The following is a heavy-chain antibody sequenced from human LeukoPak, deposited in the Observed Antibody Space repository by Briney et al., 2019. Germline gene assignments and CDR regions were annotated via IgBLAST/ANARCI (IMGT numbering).Heavy chain of an antibody. CDR3: AKGDVSVTREFDY. CDR2: ISGSGAYS. V-gene: IGHV3-23*01. CDR1: GFTFSDYA. J-gene: IGHJ4*02. Sequence: GGSLRLSCAVSGFTFSDYAMSWVRQAPGKGLEWVSGISGSGAYSYYADSVKGRFTISRDNAQNSLYLQMNSLRAEDTAVYYCAKGDVSVTREFDYWGQGTLVTVSS. D-gene: IGHD7-27*01.